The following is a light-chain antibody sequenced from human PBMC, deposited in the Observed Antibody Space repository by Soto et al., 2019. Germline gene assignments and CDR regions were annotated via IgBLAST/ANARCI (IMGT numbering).Light chain of an antibody. CDR1: QTIDSRY. CDR3: QQYDTSPPT. CDR2: RTF. Sequence: EIVLTQSPGTLSLSPGERATLSCRASQTIDSRYLAWYQHQPGQAPRLLIYRTFARAPGIPDRFSGGGSGTDFTLTISRLEREDFSVDYCQQYDTSPPTFGQGTRLDIK. J-gene: IGKJ5*01. V-gene: IGKV3-20*01.